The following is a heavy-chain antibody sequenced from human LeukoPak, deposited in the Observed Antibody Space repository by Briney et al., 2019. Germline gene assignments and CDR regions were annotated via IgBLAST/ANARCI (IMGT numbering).Heavy chain of an antibody. CDR1: GFPLSSYW. V-gene: IGHV3-7*04. J-gene: IGHJ4*02. Sequence: GGSLRLSCVASGFPLSSYWMTWVRQAPGKGLEWVANIKQDGSTKSYVDSVKGRFTISRDNAKNSLYLQMNSLRAEDTAIYYCTRVGYIDEGIDYWGQGTLVTVSS. CDR3: TRVGYIDEGIDY. CDR2: IKQDGSTK. D-gene: IGHD5-24*01.